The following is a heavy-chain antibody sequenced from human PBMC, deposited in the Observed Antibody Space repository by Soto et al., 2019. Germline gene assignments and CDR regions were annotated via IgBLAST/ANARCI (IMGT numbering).Heavy chain of an antibody. Sequence: KSSETLSLTCAVYGGSFSGYYWSWIRQPPGKGLEWIGEINHSGSTNYNPSLKSRVTISVDTSKNQFSLKLSSVTAADTAVYYCARKKPYYYGSGSYWDYYGMDVWGQGTTVTVSS. CDR1: GGSFSGYY. J-gene: IGHJ6*02. CDR3: ARKKPYYYGSGSYWDYYGMDV. V-gene: IGHV4-34*01. CDR2: INHSGST. D-gene: IGHD3-10*01.